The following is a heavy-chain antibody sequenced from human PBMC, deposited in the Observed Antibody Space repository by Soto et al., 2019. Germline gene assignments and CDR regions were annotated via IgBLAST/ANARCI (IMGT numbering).Heavy chain of an antibody. CDR2: ISSSGSGT. V-gene: IGHV3-23*01. CDR1: GFTFSKYA. CDR3: ANSSTPFDY. D-gene: IGHD6-13*01. Sequence: GGSLRLSCAASGFTFSKYAMTWAPQAPGKGLEWVSAISSSGSGTYYVDPVKGRFTVSRDNSKNTLYLQMNSLRAEDTAVYYCANSSTPFDYWGQGTLVTVSS. J-gene: IGHJ4*02.